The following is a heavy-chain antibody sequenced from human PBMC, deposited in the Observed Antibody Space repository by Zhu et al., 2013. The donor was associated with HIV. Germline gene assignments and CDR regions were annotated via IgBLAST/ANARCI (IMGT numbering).Heavy chain of an antibody. V-gene: IGHV1-8*01. J-gene: IGHJ4*02. D-gene: IGHD3-10*01. Sequence: QVQLVQSGAEVKKPGASVKVSCKASGYTFTSYDINWVRQATGQGLEWMGWMNPNSGNTGYAQKFQGRVTMTRNTSISTAYMELSSLRSEDTAVYYCARGGLFSSGSYNGAFDFDYWGQGTLVTVSS. CDR2: MNPNSGNT. CDR3: ARGGLFSSGSYNGAFDFDY. CDR1: GYTFTSYD.